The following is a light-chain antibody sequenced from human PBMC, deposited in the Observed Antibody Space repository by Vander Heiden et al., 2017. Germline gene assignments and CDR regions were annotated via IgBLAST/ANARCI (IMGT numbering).Light chain of an antibody. J-gene: IGKJ1*01. CDR1: QSISSW. CDR3: QQYNSYSWT. Sequence: DIPMTPSPSTLSASVGDRVTITCRASQSISSWLAWYQQKPGKVPKLLIYKASSLESGVPSRFSGSGSGTEFTLTISSLQPDDFATYYCQQYNSYSWTFGQGTKVEIK. V-gene: IGKV1-5*03. CDR2: KAS.